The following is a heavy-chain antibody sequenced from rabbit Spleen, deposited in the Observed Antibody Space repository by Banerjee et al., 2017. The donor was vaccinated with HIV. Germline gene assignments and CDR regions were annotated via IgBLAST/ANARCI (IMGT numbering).Heavy chain of an antibody. CDR2: IYAGSSGIT. Sequence: QSLEESGGDLVKPGASLTLTCTASGFSFSNNYYMCWVRQAPGKGLEWIACIYAGSSGITYYASWAKGRFTISKTSSTTVTLQMTSLTVADTATYFCARDTGSRFSSYGMDLCGPGTLVTVS. CDR1: GFSFSNNYY. CDR3: ARDTGSRFSSYGMDL. D-gene: IGHD8-1*01. V-gene: IGHV1S40*01. J-gene: IGHJ6*01.